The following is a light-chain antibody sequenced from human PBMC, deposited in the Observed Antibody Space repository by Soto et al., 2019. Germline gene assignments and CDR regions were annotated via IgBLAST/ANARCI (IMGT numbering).Light chain of an antibody. CDR3: QQYGSSPAT. CDR1: QSVSSNY. J-gene: IGKJ1*01. CDR2: GAS. V-gene: IGKV3-20*01. Sequence: EIVLTQSPGTLSLSPGERATLSCRASQSVSSNYLAWYQQKPGQAPRLLIYGASSRATGIPDRFSGSGSMTDFTLTTSRLEPEDFAVYYCQQYGSSPATFGQGTKVDIK.